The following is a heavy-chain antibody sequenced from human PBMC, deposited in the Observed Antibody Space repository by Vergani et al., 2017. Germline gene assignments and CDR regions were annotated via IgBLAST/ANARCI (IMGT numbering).Heavy chain of an antibody. V-gene: IGHV5-51*01. J-gene: IGHJ3*02. CDR3: ARLGGYCSSTSCYTSDAFDI. CDR2: IYPGDSDT. D-gene: IGHD2-2*01. CDR1: GYSFTSYW. Sequence: EVQLVQSGAEVKKPGESLKISCKGSGYSFTSYWIGWVRQMPGKGLEWMGIIYPGDSDTRYSPSVQGQVTISADKSISTAYLQWSSLKASDTAMYYCARLGGYCSSTSCYTSDAFDIWGQGTMVTVSS.